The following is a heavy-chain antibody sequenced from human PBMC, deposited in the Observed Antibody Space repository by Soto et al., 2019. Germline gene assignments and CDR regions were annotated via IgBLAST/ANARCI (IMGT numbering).Heavy chain of an antibody. CDR3: AKAPGASDSPGFDY. J-gene: IGHJ4*02. CDR1: GFTFSNYA. V-gene: IGHV3-23*01. Sequence: PGGSLRLSCTASGFTFSNYAMSWVRQAPRRGLEWVSTIGRSGDTYYVASVKGRFTMTRDNFKNTVYLQMNSLRDHDTAVYYCAKAPGASDSPGFDYWGQGSLVTVSS. CDR2: IGRSGDT.